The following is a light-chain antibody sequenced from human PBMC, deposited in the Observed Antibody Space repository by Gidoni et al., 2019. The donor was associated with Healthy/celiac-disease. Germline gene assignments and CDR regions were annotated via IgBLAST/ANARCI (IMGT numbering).Light chain of an antibody. CDR2: KAS. Sequence: DIQMTQSPSTLSASVGDRVTITCRASQSISTWLAWYQQKPEKAPKLLIYKASSLESGVPPRFSGSGSGTEFTLTISSLQPDDFATYYCQQYNSYPWTFGQXTKVEIK. V-gene: IGKV1-5*03. CDR3: QQYNSYPWT. CDR1: QSISTW. J-gene: IGKJ1*01.